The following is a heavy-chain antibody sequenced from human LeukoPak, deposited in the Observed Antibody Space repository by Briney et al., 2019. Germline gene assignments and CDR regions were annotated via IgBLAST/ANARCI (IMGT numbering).Heavy chain of an antibody. CDR1: GGSISSGSYY. V-gene: IGHV4-61*02. CDR3: ARAKTLEPRPSNAFDI. CDR2: IYTSGST. Sequence: PSQTLSLTCTVSGGSISSGSYYWSWIRQPAGKGLEWIGRIYTSGSTNYNPSLKSRVTISVDTSKNQFSLKLSSVTAADTAVYYCARAKTLEPRPSNAFDIWGQGTMVTVSS. J-gene: IGHJ3*02. D-gene: IGHD1-1*01.